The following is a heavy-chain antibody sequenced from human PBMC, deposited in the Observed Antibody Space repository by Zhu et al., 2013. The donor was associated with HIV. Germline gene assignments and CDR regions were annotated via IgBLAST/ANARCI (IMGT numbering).Heavy chain of an antibody. Sequence: QVQLVQSGAEVKRPGSSVTVSCKASGGPFSGYYIHWVRQAPGQGLEWMGEIIPIFGTTKSAQRFEGRVTITAAESTSTAYLELSSLTSEDTAIYYCARVSTTVRAFDIWGQGTMVTVSS. V-gene: IGHV1-69*01. J-gene: IGHJ3*02. CDR3: ARVSTTVRAFDI. CDR2: IIPIFGTT. D-gene: IGHD4-17*01. CDR1: GGPFSGYY.